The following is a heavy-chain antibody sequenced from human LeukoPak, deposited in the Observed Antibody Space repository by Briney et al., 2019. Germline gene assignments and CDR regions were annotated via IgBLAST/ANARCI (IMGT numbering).Heavy chain of an antibody. V-gene: IGHV3-48*03. D-gene: IGHD5-18*01. CDR1: GFTFSSYE. CDR2: ISSSGSTI. Sequence: GGSLRLSCAASGFTFSSYEMNWVRQAPGKGLEWVSYISSSGSTIYYADSVKGRFTISRDNAKNSLYLQMNSLRAEDTAVYYCARVDTAMAGEDAFDIWGQGTMVTVSS. CDR3: ARVDTAMAGEDAFDI. J-gene: IGHJ3*02.